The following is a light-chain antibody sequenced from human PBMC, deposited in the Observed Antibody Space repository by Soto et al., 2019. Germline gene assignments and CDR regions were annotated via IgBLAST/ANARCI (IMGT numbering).Light chain of an antibody. V-gene: IGLV2-23*01. CDR3: CSYAGSSTWV. CDR2: EGS. J-gene: IGLJ3*02. CDR1: SSDVGSYNL. Sequence: QSVLTQPASVSESPGQSITISCTGTSSDVGSYNLVSWYQQHPGKAPKLMIYEGSKRPSGVSNRFSGSKSGNTASLTISGLQAEDAADYYCCSYAGSSTWVFGGGTKVTVL.